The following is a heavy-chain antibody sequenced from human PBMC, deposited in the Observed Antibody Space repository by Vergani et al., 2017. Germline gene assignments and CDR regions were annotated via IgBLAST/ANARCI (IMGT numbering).Heavy chain of an antibody. CDR1: GFTFSNCA. CDR3: AKALYGYNYYGLDV. Sequence: EVQLLESGGGLLQPGESLRLSCAASGFTFSNCAMTWVRQAPGKGLEWVSAISGAGGSTYYADSVKGRFTISRDNSKNTLYLQMNSLRAEDTAVYYCAKALYGYNYYGLDVWGQGTTVTVSS. D-gene: IGHD4-17*01. J-gene: IGHJ6*02. CDR2: ISGAGGST. V-gene: IGHV3-23*01.